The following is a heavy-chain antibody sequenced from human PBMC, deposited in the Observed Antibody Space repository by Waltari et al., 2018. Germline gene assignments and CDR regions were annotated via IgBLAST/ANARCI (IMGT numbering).Heavy chain of an antibody. V-gene: IGHV4-39*07. D-gene: IGHD1-26*01. CDR1: GGSISSSSYY. CDR3: ATGWELLEQTDY. Sequence: QLQLQESGPGLVKPSETLSLTCTASGGSISSSSYYWGWIRPPPGKGLEWIGSIYYRGSTYYNPSLKSRVTISVDTSKNQFSLKLSSVTAADTAVYYCATGWELLEQTDYWGQGTLVTVSS. J-gene: IGHJ4*02. CDR2: IYYRGST.